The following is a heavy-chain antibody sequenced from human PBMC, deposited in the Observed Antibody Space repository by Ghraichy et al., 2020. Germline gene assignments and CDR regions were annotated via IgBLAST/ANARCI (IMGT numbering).Heavy chain of an antibody. CDR3: GRGGYIIGSNPVDY. CDR2: IKQDGSEK. CDR1: GFTFNTYY. J-gene: IGHJ4*02. D-gene: IGHD5-18*01. V-gene: IGHV3-7*04. Sequence: GGSLRLSCVASGFTFNTYYMTWVRQAPGKGLEWVANIKQDGSEKYYVDSVKGRFTVSRDNAKDSVYLQMNSLRAEDTAVYYCGRGGYIIGSNPVDYWGQGAQVPGSS.